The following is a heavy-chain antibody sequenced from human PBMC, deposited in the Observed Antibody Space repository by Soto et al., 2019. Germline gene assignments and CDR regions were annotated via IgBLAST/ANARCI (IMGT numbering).Heavy chain of an antibody. V-gene: IGHV1-58*01. D-gene: IGHD3-22*01. Sequence: SVKVSCKASGFTFTNSAVQWVRQARGQRLEWIGWIVVGSGNTKYAQKFQERVTITRDMSTSTAYMELSSLRSEDTAVYYCAAEPDYYDSSGDYVGYFDPWGQGIQVTVSS. CDR3: AAEPDYYDSSGDYVGYFDP. J-gene: IGHJ5*02. CDR1: GFTFTNSA. CDR2: IVVGSGNT.